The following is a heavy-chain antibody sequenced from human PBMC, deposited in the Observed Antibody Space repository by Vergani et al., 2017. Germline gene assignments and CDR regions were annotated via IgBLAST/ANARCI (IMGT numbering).Heavy chain of an antibody. Sequence: QVQLQQWGAGLLKPSETLSLTCAVYGGSFSGYYWSWIRQPPGKGLEWIGEINHSGSTNYNPSLKRRCTISVDTSQNQVSLKLSSVNAADTAVYYCARDVLLWFGELFHNWFDPWGQGTLVTVAS. V-gene: IGHV4-34*01. CDR1: GGSFSGYY. J-gene: IGHJ5*02. CDR2: INHSGST. CDR3: ARDVLLWFGELFHNWFDP. D-gene: IGHD3-10*01.